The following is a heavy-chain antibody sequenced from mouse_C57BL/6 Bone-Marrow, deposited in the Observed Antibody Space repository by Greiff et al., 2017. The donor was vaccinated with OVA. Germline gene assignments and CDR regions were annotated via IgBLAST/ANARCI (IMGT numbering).Heavy chain of an antibody. V-gene: IGHV5-6*01. Sequence: EVQLVESGGDLVKPGGSLKLSCAASGFTFSSYGMSWVRQTPDKRLEWVATISSGGSYTYYPDSVKGRFTISRDNAKNTLYLQMSSLKSEDTAMYYCAREREIYDGTPFAYGGQGTLVTVSA. CDR2: ISSGGSYT. CDR1: GFTFSSYG. J-gene: IGHJ3*01. D-gene: IGHD2-3*01. CDR3: AREREIYDGTPFAY.